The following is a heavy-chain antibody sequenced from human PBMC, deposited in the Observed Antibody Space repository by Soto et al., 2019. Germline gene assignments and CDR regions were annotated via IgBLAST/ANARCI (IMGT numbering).Heavy chain of an antibody. V-gene: IGHV1-69*13. CDR2: IIPIFGIA. CDR3: ARVVSPYYYDSSGFTSVDV. CDR1: GGTFSSYT. J-gene: IGHJ6*02. Sequence: SVKVSCKASGGTFSSYTISWVRQAPGQGLEWMGRIIPIFGIANYAQKFQGRVTITADESTSTAYMELSSLRSEDTAVYYCARVVSPYYYDSSGFTSVDVWGQGTTVTVSS. D-gene: IGHD3-22*01.